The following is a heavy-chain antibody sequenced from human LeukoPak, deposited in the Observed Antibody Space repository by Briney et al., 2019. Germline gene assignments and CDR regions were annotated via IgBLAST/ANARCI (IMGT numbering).Heavy chain of an antibody. CDR1: GFTFSSYA. V-gene: IGHV3-30*01. J-gene: IGHJ3*01. CDR2: ISYDGSNK. Sequence: PGGSLRLSCAASGFTFSSYAMHWVRQAPGKGLEWVAVISYDGSNKYYADSVKGRFTISRDNYKNTVYLEMNSLRAEDTAVYYCARGEVRGKIQNAFDVWGQGTMVIVSS. D-gene: IGHD3-10*01. CDR3: ARGEVRGKIQNAFDV.